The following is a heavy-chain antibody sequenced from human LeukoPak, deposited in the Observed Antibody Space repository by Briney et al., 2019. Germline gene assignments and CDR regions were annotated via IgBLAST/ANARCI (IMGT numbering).Heavy chain of an antibody. J-gene: IGHJ5*02. Sequence: SETLSLTCAVYGGSFSGYYWSWIRQPPGKGLEWIGEINHSGSTNYNPSLKSRVTISVDTSKNQFSLKLSSVTAADTAVYFCARGYCSGGSCRRGNWFDPWGQGTLVTVSS. CDR3: ARGYCSGGSCRRGNWFDP. CDR1: GGSFSGYY. D-gene: IGHD2-15*01. CDR2: INHSGST. V-gene: IGHV4-34*01.